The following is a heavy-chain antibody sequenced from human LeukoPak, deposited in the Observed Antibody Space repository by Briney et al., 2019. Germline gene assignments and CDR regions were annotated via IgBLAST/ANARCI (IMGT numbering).Heavy chain of an antibody. V-gene: IGHV1-2*02. J-gene: IGHJ6*02. D-gene: IGHD3-10*01. CDR2: LNPNSGGT. CDR1: GYTFTGYY. CDR3: ARLLTVAGDSGMDV. Sequence: ASVKVSCKASGYTFTGYYIHWVRQAPGQGLEWMGWLNPNSGGTNYAQNFRGRVTMTRDTSISTAYMELSRLISDDTAVYYCARLLTVAGDSGMDVWGQGTMVTVSS.